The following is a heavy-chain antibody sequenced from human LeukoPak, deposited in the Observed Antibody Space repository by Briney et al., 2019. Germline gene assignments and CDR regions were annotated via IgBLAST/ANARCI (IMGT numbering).Heavy chain of an antibody. D-gene: IGHD2-15*01. Sequence: GASLRLSCAASGFTFSSYAMSWVRQAPGKGLEWVSAISGSGGSTYYADSVKGRFTISRDNSKNTLYLQMNSLRAEDTAVYYCAKDLGDLSGGLDYWGQGTPVTVSS. V-gene: IGHV3-23*01. J-gene: IGHJ4*02. CDR2: ISGSGGST. CDR3: AKDLGDLSGGLDY. CDR1: GFTFSSYA.